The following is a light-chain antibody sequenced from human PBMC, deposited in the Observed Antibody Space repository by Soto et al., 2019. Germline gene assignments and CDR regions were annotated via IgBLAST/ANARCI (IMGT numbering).Light chain of an antibody. CDR2: EGS. V-gene: IGLV2-23*03. Sequence: QSALTQPASVSGSPGQSITISCTGTNNDVGSYNLVSWYQQHPGKAPKLMIYEGSKRPSGVSNRFSGSKSDNTASLTISGLPAEDEADYYCCSYAGSSTFVFGGGTKLTVL. CDR3: CSYAGSSTFV. CDR1: NNDVGSYNL. J-gene: IGLJ2*01.